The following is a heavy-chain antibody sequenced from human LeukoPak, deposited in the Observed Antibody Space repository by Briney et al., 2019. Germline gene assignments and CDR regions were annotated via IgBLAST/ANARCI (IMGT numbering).Heavy chain of an antibody. V-gene: IGHV3-48*03. CDR3: ARVLGSGSYLTDY. Sequence: GGTLRLSCAASGFTFSSYEMNWVRQAPGKGLEWVSYISSSGSTIYYADSVKGRFTISRDNAKNSLYLQMNSLRAEDTAVYYCARVLGSGSYLTDYWGQGTLVTVSS. CDR1: GFTFSSYE. CDR2: ISSSGSTI. D-gene: IGHD3-10*01. J-gene: IGHJ4*02.